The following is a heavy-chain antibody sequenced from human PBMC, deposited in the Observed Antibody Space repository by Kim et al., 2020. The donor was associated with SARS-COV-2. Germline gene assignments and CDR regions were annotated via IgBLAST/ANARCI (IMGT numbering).Heavy chain of an antibody. Sequence: GESLKISCKGSGYSFTSYWIGWVRQMPGKGLEWMGIIYPGDSDTRYSPSFQVQVTITADKSISTAYLQWSSLKASDTAMYYCARHAQHLDRFDYCCQGTLVTDSS. J-gene: IGHJ4*02. V-gene: IGHV5-51*01. CDR1: GYSFTSYW. CDR3: ARHAQHLDRFDY. CDR2: IYPGDSDT.